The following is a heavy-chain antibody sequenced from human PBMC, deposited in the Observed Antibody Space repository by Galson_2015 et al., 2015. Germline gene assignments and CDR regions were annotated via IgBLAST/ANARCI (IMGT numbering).Heavy chain of an antibody. V-gene: IGHV2-5*02. D-gene: IGHD5-18*01. J-gene: IGHJ4*02. CDR2: IYWDDDE. CDR1: GFSLSTSGVG. CDR3: AHNTHTATLRF. Sequence: PALVKPTQTLTLTCTFSGFSLSTSGVGVGWIRQPPGKALEWLALIYWDDDERYSPSLKSRLTITKDTSKNQVVLTMTNMDPVDTATYYCAHNTHTATLRFWGQGALVTVSS.